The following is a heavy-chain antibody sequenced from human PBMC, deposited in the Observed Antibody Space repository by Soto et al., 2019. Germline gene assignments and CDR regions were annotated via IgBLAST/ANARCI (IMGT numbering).Heavy chain of an antibody. D-gene: IGHD3-10*01. CDR1: GCSFSISGPY. J-gene: IGHJ6*02. CDR3: ARRYFYGSGNYGLDV. CDR2: ISYSGST. Sequence: SETLSLTCAVSGCSFSISGPYWGWLRQPPGKGLEWIGTISYSGSTYYSPSLKRRVTISVDTSKSQFSLKLSSVTAADTAVYYCARRYFYGSGNYGLDVWGQGTAVTVSS. V-gene: IGHV4-39*01.